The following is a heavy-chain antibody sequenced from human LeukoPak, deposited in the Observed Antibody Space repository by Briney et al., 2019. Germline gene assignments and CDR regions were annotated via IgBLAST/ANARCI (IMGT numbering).Heavy chain of an antibody. V-gene: IGHV1-2*02. CDR3: AVVSYYDILTGYYRYGMDV. CDR2: INPNSGGT. J-gene: IGHJ6*02. CDR1: GYTFTGYY. Sequence: ASVKVSCKASGYTFTGYYMHWVRQAPGQGLEWMGWINPNSGGTNYAQKFQGRVTMTTDTSTSTAYMELRSLRSDDTAVYYCAVVSYYDILTGYYRYGMDVWGQGTTVTVSS. D-gene: IGHD3-9*01.